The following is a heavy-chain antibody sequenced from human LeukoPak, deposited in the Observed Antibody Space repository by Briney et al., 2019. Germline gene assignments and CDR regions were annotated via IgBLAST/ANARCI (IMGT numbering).Heavy chain of an antibody. Sequence: GGSLRLSCAASGFSFSSYWMHWVRQAPGKGLVWVSRLNSDGSSTSYADSVKGRFTISRDNAKNSLYLQMSSLRAEDTAVYYCARVTVTYDAFDIWGQGTMVTVSS. CDR3: ARVTVTYDAFDI. CDR2: LNSDGSST. J-gene: IGHJ3*02. V-gene: IGHV3-74*01. CDR1: GFSFSSYW. D-gene: IGHD4-17*01.